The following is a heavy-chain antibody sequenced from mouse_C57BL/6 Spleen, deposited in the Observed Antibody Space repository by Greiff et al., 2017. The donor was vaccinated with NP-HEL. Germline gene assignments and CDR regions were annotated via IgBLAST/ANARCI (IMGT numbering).Heavy chain of an antibody. D-gene: IGHD4-1*01. CDR1: GYTFTSYW. Sequence: VQLQQSGTELAKPGASVKLSCKASGYTFTSYWMHWVKQRPGQGLEWIGNINPSNGGTNYNEKFKSKATLTVDKSSSTAYMQLSSLTSEDSAVYYCARRDWDGGDFDYWGQGTTLTVSS. J-gene: IGHJ2*01. V-gene: IGHV1-53*01. CDR3: ARRDWDGGDFDY. CDR2: INPSNGGT.